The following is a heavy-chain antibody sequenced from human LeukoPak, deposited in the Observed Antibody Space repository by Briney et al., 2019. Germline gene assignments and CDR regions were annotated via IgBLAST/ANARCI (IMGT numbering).Heavy chain of an antibody. J-gene: IGHJ4*02. CDR1: GGSVSDYY. D-gene: IGHD3-10*01. Sequence: SETLSLTCTVSGGSVSDYYWSWIRQSPGKGLEWIGYIYYTGTTSYNPSLKSRVTISVDTSKNQFSLKLSSVTAADTAVYYCARDKGFGELWAFEEYYFDYWGQGTLVTVSS. CDR3: ARDKGFGELWAFEEYYFDY. V-gene: IGHV4-59*02. CDR2: IYYTGTT.